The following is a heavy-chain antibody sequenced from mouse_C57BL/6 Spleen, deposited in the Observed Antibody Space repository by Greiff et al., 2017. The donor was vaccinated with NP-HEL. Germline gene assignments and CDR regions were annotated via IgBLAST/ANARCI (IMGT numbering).Heavy chain of an antibody. V-gene: IGHV1-15*01. D-gene: IGHD2-1*01. CDR3: TREGAYGSYFDY. Sequence: VQLQQSGAELVRPGASVTLSCKASGYTFTDYEMHWVKQTPVHGLEWIGAIDPETGGTAYNQKFKGKTILTADKSSSTAYMELRSLTSEDSAVYYCTREGAYGSYFDYWGQGTTLTVSS. CDR2: IDPETGGT. CDR1: GYTFTDYE. J-gene: IGHJ2*01.